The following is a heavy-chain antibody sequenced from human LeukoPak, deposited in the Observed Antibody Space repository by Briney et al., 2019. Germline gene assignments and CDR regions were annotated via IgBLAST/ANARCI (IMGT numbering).Heavy chain of an antibody. CDR2: IYHSGST. CDR3: ARVRGRYYYGSGSQYNWFDP. V-gene: IGHV4-38-2*02. D-gene: IGHD3-10*01. Sequence: SETLSLTCTVSGYSISSGYYWGWIRQPPGKGLEWIGSIYHSGSTYYNPSLKSRVTISVDTSKNQFSLKLSSVTAADTAVYYCARVRGRYYYGSGSQYNWFDPWGQGTLVTVSS. CDR1: GYSISSGYY. J-gene: IGHJ5*02.